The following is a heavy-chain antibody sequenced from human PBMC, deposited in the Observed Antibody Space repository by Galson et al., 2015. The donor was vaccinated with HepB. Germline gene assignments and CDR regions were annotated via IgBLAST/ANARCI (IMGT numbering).Heavy chain of an antibody. Sequence: SVKVSCKASGGTFSSYAISWVRQAPGQGLEWMGGIIPILGIANYAQKFQGRVTITADKSTSTAYMELSSLRSEDTAVYYCARDRGPRYGDYPNWFDPWGQGTLVTVSS. V-gene: IGHV1-69*10. CDR3: ARDRGPRYGDYPNWFDP. CDR2: IIPILGIA. D-gene: IGHD4-17*01. J-gene: IGHJ5*02. CDR1: GGTFSSYA.